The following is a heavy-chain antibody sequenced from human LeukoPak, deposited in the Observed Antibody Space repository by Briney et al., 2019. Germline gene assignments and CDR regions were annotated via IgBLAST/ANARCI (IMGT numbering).Heavy chain of an antibody. J-gene: IGHJ6*03. Sequence: SVKVSCKASGGTFSGYAISWVRQAPGQGLEWMGGIIPIFGTANYAQKFQGRVTITTDESTSTAYMELSSLRSEDTAVYYCASQDIVVVVAAPGDYYYMDVWGKGTTVTVSS. CDR1: GGTFSGYA. CDR2: IIPIFGTA. V-gene: IGHV1-69*05. D-gene: IGHD2-15*01. CDR3: ASQDIVVVVAAPGDYYYMDV.